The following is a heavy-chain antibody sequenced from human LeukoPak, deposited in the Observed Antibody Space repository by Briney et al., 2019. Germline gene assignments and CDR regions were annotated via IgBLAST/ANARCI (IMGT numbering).Heavy chain of an antibody. CDR2: IYYSGST. CDR3: ARDPIMITFGGVIAQNAFDI. J-gene: IGHJ3*02. Sequence: PSQTLSLTCTVSGGSISSGGYYWSWIRQHPGKGLEWIGYIYYSGSTYYNPSLKSRVIISVDTFKNQFPLKLSSVTAADTAVYYCARDPIMITFGGVIAQNAFDIWGQGTMVTVSS. D-gene: IGHD3-16*02. V-gene: IGHV4-31*03. CDR1: GGSISSGGYY.